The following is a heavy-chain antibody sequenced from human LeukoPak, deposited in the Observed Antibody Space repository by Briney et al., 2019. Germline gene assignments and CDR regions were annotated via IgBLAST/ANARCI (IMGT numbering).Heavy chain of an antibody. D-gene: IGHD2/OR15-2a*01. CDR2: IYYSGST. V-gene: IGHV4-59*01. CDR1: GGSISSYY. J-gene: IGHJ5*02. CDR3: AGEVAERNTGPDL. Sequence: PGTLSLTCTVSGGSISSYYWSWIRQPPGKGLEWIGYIYYSGSTNYNPSLKSRVTISVDTSKNQFSLKLSSVTAADTAVYYCAGEVAERNTGPDLWGQGTLVTVYS.